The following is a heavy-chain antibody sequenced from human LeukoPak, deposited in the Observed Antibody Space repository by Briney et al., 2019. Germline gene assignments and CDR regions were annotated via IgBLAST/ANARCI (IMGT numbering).Heavy chain of an antibody. V-gene: IGHV4-34*01. CDR1: GGSFSGDY. CDR3: ARRPRGIIIKTWFDP. J-gene: IGHJ5*02. CDR2: INHSGST. Sequence: PSETLSLTCAVYGGSFSGDYWSWNRQPPGKGLEWIGEINHSGSTNYNPSLKSRVTISIDTSKNQFSLKLSSVTAADTAVYYCARRPRGIIIKTWFDPWGQGTLVTVSS. D-gene: IGHD3-10*01.